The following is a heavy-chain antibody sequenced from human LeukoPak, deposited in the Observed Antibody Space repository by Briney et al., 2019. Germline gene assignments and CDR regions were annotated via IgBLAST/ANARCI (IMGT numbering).Heavy chain of an antibody. J-gene: IGHJ6*02. D-gene: IGHD2-2*01. V-gene: IGHV4-34*01. Sequence: SETLSLTCTVSGGSISGYYWSWIRQPPGKGLEWIGEINHSGSTNYNPSLKSRVTISVDTSKNQFSLKLSSVTAADTAVYYCARAQGYCSSTSCYGKYYYYYYGMDVWGQGTTVTVSS. CDR1: GGSISGYY. CDR2: INHSGST. CDR3: ARAQGYCSSTSCYGKYYYYYYGMDV.